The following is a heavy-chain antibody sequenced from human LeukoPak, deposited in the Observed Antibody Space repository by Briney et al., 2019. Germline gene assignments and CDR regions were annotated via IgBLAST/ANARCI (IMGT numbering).Heavy chain of an antibody. CDR3: ARGTDMVGP. Sequence: PSETLSLTCTVSGGSISSGDYYWSWIRQPPGKGLEWIGSIHYSGSTYYNPSLKSRVTISLDTSKNQFSLKLNSVTAADTAVYYCARGTDMVGPWGQGTLVTVSS. CDR1: GGSISSGDYY. J-gene: IGHJ5*02. CDR2: IHYSGST. V-gene: IGHV4-30-4*01. D-gene: IGHD5-18*01.